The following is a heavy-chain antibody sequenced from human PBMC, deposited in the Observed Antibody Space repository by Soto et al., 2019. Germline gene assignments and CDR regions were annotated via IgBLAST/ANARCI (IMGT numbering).Heavy chain of an antibody. D-gene: IGHD4-4*01. CDR3: ARNLGSNYVFYYGMDV. CDR2: IIPIFGTA. Sequence: GASVKVSCKASGGTFSSYAISWVRQAPGQGLEWMGGIIPIFGTANYAQKFQGRVTITADESTSTAYMELSSLRSEDTAAYYCARNLGSNYVFYYGMDVWGQGTTVTVSS. J-gene: IGHJ6*02. CDR1: GGTFSSYA. V-gene: IGHV1-69*13.